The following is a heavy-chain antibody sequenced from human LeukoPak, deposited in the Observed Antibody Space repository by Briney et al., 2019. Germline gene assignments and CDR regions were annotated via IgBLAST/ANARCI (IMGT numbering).Heavy chain of an antibody. D-gene: IGHD3-10*01. CDR3: ARLSAYYYGSFFYYYMDV. CDR2: ITSSSSYI. V-gene: IGHV3-21*01. Sequence: GGSLRLSCAGSGFTFSSYSMNWVRQAPGKGLEWVSSITSSSSYIYYADSVKGRFTISRDNAKKSVYLQMNSLRAEDTALYYCARLSAYYYGSFFYYYMDVWGKGTTVTVSS. CDR1: GFTFSSYS. J-gene: IGHJ6*03.